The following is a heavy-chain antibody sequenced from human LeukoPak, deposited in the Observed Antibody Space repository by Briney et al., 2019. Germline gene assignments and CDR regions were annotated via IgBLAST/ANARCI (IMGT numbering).Heavy chain of an antibody. CDR1: GYTFTIYY. J-gene: IGHJ4*02. V-gene: IGHV1-46*01. CDR2: INPSGGST. CDR3: ARDKDTMYYFDY. Sequence: GASVKVSCKASGYTFTIYYMHWVRQAPGQGLEWMGIINPSGGSTSYAQKFQGRVTMTRDMSTSTVYIELSSLRSEDTAVYYCARDKDTMYYFDYWGQGTLVTVSS.